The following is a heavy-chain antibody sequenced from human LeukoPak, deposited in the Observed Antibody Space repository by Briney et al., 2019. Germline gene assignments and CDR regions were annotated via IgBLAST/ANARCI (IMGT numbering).Heavy chain of an antibody. CDR3: ASSLEKDY. D-gene: IGHD1-1*01. V-gene: IGHV3-74*01. CDR2: ISSDGSST. J-gene: IGHJ4*02. Sequence: PGGSLRLSCAASGFTFSSYWMHWVRQAPGKGLVWVSRISSDGSSTSYADSVKGRFTISRDNAKNTLYLQMNSLRAEDTAVYYCASSLEKDYWGQGTLVTVSS. CDR1: GFTFSSYW.